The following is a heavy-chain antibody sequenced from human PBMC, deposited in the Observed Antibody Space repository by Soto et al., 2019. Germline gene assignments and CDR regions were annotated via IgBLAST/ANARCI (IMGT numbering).Heavy chain of an antibody. CDR3: ARVSSSWGPLTDDAFDI. V-gene: IGHV1-2*04. D-gene: IGHD6-13*01. Sequence: ASVKVSCKASGYTFTGYYMHWVRQAPGQGLEWMGWINPNSGGTNYAQKFQGWVTMTRDMSISTAYMELSRLRSDDTAVYYCARVSSSWGPLTDDAFDIWGQGTMVTVSS. CDR2: INPNSGGT. CDR1: GYTFTGYY. J-gene: IGHJ3*02.